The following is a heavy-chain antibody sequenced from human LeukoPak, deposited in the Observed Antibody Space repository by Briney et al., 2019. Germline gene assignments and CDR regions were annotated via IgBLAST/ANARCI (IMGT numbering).Heavy chain of an antibody. Sequence: SSATLSLTCTVSGGSISSYYWSWIRQPPGKGLEWIGYIYYSGSTNYNPSLKSRVTISVDTSKNQFSLKLSSVTAADTAVYYCARGHSSSPTPFDYWGQGTLVTVSS. CDR2: IYYSGST. CDR1: GGSISSYY. J-gene: IGHJ4*02. CDR3: ARGHSSSPTPFDY. D-gene: IGHD6-13*01. V-gene: IGHV4-59*01.